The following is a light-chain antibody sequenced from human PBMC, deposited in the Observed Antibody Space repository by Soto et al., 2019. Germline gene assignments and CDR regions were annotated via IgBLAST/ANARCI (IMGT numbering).Light chain of an antibody. CDR3: ASWDNSLSDGRV. J-gene: IGLJ1*01. CDR1: GSNIGNNY. Sequence: QSVLTQPPSVSVAPGQTVTISCSGSGSNIGNNYVSWYQHLPGAAPKLLIFETNRRPAGIPDRFSGSKSGTSATLGITGLQTADEGDYYCASWDNSLSDGRVFGPGTKVTVL. CDR2: ETN. V-gene: IGLV1-51*02.